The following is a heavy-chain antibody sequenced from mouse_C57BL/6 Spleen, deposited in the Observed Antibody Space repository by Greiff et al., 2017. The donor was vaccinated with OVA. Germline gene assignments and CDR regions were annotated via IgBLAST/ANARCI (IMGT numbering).Heavy chain of an antibody. Sequence: QVQLQQSGPELVKPGASVKISCKASGYAFSSSWMNWVKQRPGKGLEWIGRNYPGDGDTNYNGKFKGKATLTADKSSSTAYMQLSSLTSEDSAVYFCSRKGGYCGSSSWYFDVWGTGTTVTVSS. J-gene: IGHJ1*03. D-gene: IGHD1-1*01. CDR1: GYAFSSSW. V-gene: IGHV1-82*01. CDR3: SRKGGYCGSSSWYFDV. CDR2: NYPGDGDT.